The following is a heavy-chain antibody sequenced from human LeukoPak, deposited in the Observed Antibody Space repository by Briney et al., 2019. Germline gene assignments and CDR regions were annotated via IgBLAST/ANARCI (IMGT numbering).Heavy chain of an antibody. D-gene: IGHD5-18*01. Sequence: GGSLRLSCAASGFTFGRYWMHWVRQAPGKGLVWVSCINSDGSSTAYADSVKGRFTISRDNAKNTLYLQMNSLRAEDTAVYYCASDTVDTALGIDYWGQGTLVTVSS. J-gene: IGHJ4*02. V-gene: IGHV3-74*01. CDR1: GFTFGRYW. CDR3: ASDTVDTALGIDY. CDR2: INSDGSST.